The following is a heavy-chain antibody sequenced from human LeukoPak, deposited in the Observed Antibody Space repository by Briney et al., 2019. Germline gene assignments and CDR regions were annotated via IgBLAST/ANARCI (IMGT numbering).Heavy chain of an antibody. CDR1: GFTFSSYS. Sequence: PGGSLRLSCAASGFTFSSYSMNWVRQAPGKGLEWVSAISGSGGSTYYADYVKGRFTISRDNSKNTLYLQMNSLRAEDTAVYYCARDKEYYDFWSGYSSLVFGYWGQGTLVTVSS. CDR2: ISGSGGST. D-gene: IGHD3-3*01. V-gene: IGHV3-23*01. CDR3: ARDKEYYDFWSGYSSLVFGY. J-gene: IGHJ4*02.